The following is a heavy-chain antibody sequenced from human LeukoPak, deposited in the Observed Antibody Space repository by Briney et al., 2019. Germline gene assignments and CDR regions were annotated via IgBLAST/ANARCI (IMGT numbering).Heavy chain of an antibody. CDR3: ARDAYQELGGTEYYFDY. Sequence: ASVKVSCKASGGTFSSCAISWMRQAPGQGLEWMGGIIPIFGTANYAQKFQGRVTITADESTSTAYMELSSLRSEDTAVYYCARDAYQELGGTEYYFDYWGQGTLVTVSS. CDR1: GGTFSSCA. CDR2: IIPIFGTA. D-gene: IGHD3-16*01. J-gene: IGHJ4*02. V-gene: IGHV1-69*13.